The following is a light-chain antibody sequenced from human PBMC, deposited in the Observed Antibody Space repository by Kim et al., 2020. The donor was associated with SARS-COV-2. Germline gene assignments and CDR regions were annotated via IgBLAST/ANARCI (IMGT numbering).Light chain of an antibody. CDR1: QSVSRSY. Sequence: PGERATLAGRASQSVSRSYVGWYQQHPQQAPRLINGGASRRATGLDDRSSGRGSGTDFTLTSSRLDPDDVAEYYCQQKGSSPMTFGQGTKVDIK. V-gene: IGKV3-20*01. J-gene: IGKJ1*01. CDR3: QQKGSSPMT. CDR2: GAS.